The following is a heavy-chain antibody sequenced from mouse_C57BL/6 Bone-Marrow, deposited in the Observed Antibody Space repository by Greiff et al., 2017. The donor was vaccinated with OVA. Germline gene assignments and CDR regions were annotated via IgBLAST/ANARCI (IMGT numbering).Heavy chain of an antibody. Sequence: EVMLVESGPELVKPGASVKISCKASGYSFTGYYMNWVKQSPEKSLEWIGEINPSTGGTTYNQKFKAKATLTVDKSSSTAYMQLKSLTSEDSAVYYCAREGSNYVDYWGQGTTLTVSS. CDR3: AREGSNYVDY. CDR1: GYSFTGYY. D-gene: IGHD5-1*01. CDR2: INPSTGGT. V-gene: IGHV1-42*01. J-gene: IGHJ2*01.